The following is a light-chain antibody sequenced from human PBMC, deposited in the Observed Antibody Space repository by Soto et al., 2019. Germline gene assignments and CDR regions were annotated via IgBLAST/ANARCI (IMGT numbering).Light chain of an antibody. Sequence: DIVMTQSPLSLPVTPGEPASISCKSSQSLLHSNGYNYLDWYLQKPGQSPQLLIYLGSNRASGVPDRFSGSGSGTDFTLKISRVEAEDVGVYYCMQALQTPMYTFGQGTNLEIK. J-gene: IGKJ2*01. CDR1: QSLLHSNGYNY. CDR2: LGS. CDR3: MQALQTPMYT. V-gene: IGKV2-28*01.